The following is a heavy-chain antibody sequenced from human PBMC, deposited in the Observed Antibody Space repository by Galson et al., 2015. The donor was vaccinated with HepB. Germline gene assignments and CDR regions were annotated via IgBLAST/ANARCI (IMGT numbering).Heavy chain of an antibody. J-gene: IGHJ4*02. V-gene: IGHV3-30*04. D-gene: IGHD3-3*01. CDR1: GFTFSSYA. Sequence: SLRLSCAASGFTFSSYAMHWVRQAPGKGLEWVAVISYDGSNKYYADSVKGRFTISRDNSKNTLYLQMNSLRAEDTAVYYCARGGSYYDFWSGYFDYWGQGALVTVSS. CDR2: ISYDGSNK. CDR3: ARGGSYYDFWSGYFDY.